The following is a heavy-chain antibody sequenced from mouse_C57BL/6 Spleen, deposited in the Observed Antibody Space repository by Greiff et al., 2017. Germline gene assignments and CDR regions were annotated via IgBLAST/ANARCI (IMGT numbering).Heavy chain of an antibody. V-gene: IGHV5-17*01. Sequence: EVKLMESGGGLVKPGGSLKLSCAASGFTFSDYGMHWFRQAPEKGLEWVAYISSGSSTIYYADTVKGRFTISRDNAKNTLFLQMTSLRSEDTAMYYCARDPLYYAMDYWGQGTSVTVSS. J-gene: IGHJ4*01. CDR2: ISSGSSTI. CDR1: GFTFSDYG. CDR3: ARDPLYYAMDY.